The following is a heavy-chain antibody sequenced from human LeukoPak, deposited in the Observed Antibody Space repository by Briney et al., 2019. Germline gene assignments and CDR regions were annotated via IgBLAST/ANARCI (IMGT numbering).Heavy chain of an antibody. V-gene: IGHV4-59*01. J-gene: IGHJ4*02. CDR2: IYYSGST. Sequence: MPSETLSLTCTVSGGSISSYYWSWIRQPPGKGLEWIGYIYYSGSTNYNPSLKSRVTISVDTSKNQFSLKLSSVTAADTAVYYCARAKNFWSGWYFDYWGQGTLVTVSS. CDR3: ARAKNFWSGWYFDY. D-gene: IGHD3-3*01. CDR1: GGSISSYY.